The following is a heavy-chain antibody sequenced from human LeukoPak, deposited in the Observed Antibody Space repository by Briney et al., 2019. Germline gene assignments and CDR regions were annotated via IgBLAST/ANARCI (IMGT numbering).Heavy chain of an antibody. CDR3: ARDVSHQGDGGYYFDY. CDR1: GGTFSSYA. Sequence: GASVKVSCKASGGTFSSYAISWVRQAPGQGLEWVGRIIPIFGTANYAQKFQGRVTITTDESTSTAYMELSSLRSEDTAVYYCARDVSHQGDGGYYFDYWGQGTLVTVSS. D-gene: IGHD5-24*01. V-gene: IGHV1-69*05. CDR2: IIPIFGTA. J-gene: IGHJ4*02.